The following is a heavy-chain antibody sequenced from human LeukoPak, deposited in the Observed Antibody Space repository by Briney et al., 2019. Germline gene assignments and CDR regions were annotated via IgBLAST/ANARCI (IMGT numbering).Heavy chain of an antibody. CDR1: GFTSSSHW. CDR2: IKEDGSEK. CDR3: ARVGTAVVPVFHWYFDL. V-gene: IGHV3-7*01. D-gene: IGHD2-2*01. J-gene: IGHJ2*01. Sequence: GGSRRLSCAASGFTSSSHWMSWVRQAPGKGLEWVANIKEDGSEKNYVDSVKGRFTISRDNAKNSLYLQMNSLRVEDTAVYHCARVGTAVVPVFHWYFDLWGRGTLVTVSS.